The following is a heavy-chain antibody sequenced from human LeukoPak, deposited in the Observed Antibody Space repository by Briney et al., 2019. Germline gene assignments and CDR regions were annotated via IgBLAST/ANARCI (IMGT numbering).Heavy chain of an antibody. D-gene: IGHD6-6*01. CDR1: GGSISSGGYS. CDR3: AREGIYSSSSYFDY. J-gene: IGHJ4*02. Sequence: PSQTLPLTCAVSGGSISSGGYSWSWIRQPPGKGLEWIGYIYYSGSTNYNPSLKSGVTISLDTSKNQFSLTLSSVTAADTAVYYCAREGIYSSSSYFDYWGQGTLVTVSS. V-gene: IGHV4-31*11. CDR2: IYYSGST.